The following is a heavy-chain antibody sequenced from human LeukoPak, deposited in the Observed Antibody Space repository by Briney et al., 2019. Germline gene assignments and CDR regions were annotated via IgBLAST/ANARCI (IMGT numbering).Heavy chain of an antibody. CDR2: VHLSGAT. CDR1: GGSITTTNW. V-gene: IGHV4-4*02. J-gene: IGHJ4*02. D-gene: IGHD1-26*01. CDR3: TRESGAFSPFGF. Sequence: PSETLSLTCAVSGGSITTTNWWSWVRQPPGKGLEWIGEVHLSGATNYNPSLESRFSMSIDKSNNHLSLEVTSVTAADTAMYYCTRESGAFSPFGFWGQGTLVTVSS.